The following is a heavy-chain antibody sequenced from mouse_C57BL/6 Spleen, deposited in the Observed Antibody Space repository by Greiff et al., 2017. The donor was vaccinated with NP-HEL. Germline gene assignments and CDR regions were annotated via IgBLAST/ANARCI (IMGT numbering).Heavy chain of an antibody. Sequence: VQLQQSVAELVRPGASVKLSCTASGFNIKNTYMPWVKQRPEQGLAWIGRIDPANGNTKYAPKFQGKATITADTSSNTAYLQLSSLTSEDTAIYYCARGYYGSSWFAYWGQGTLVTVSA. J-gene: IGHJ3*01. CDR1: GFNIKNTY. CDR2: IDPANGNT. CDR3: ARGYYGSSWFAY. V-gene: IGHV14-3*01. D-gene: IGHD1-1*01.